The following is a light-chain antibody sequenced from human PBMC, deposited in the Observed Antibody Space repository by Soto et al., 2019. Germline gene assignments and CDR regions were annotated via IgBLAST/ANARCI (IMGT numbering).Light chain of an antibody. J-gene: IGLJ1*01. CDR1: SSDVGGYNY. V-gene: IGLV2-14*01. Sequence: QSVLTQPASVSGSPGQSITISCTGTSSDVGGYNYVSWYQHHPGEVPKLLIFEVTKRPSGISNRFSGSKSGNTASLTISGLQAEDEADYYCSSYTAGGTIFGTGTKLTVL. CDR3: SSYTAGGTI. CDR2: EVT.